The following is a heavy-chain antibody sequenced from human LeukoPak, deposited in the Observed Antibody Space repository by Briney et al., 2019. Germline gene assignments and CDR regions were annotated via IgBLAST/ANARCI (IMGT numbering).Heavy chain of an antibody. J-gene: IGHJ4*02. V-gene: IGHV3-23*01. CDR2: ISDSGGNT. Sequence: GGSLRLSCAASGFTFGSYAMSWVRQAPGKGLEWVSGISDSGGNTYYAASVKGRFTISRDNSKTTLYLQMNSLRGEDTAVYYCAKYLPGGAVSGAFDYWGQGTLVTVSS. CDR1: GFTFGSYA. CDR3: AKYLPGGAVSGAFDY. D-gene: IGHD6-19*01.